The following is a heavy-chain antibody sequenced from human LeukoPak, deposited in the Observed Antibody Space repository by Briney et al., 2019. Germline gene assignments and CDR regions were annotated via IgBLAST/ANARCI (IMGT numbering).Heavy chain of an antibody. V-gene: IGHV3-15*01. CDR2: IKTRTDGGRK. Sequence: AGCLRLSCAPSGFTFSNACMRWVRQAPGTGPEWVSPIKTRTDGGRKDYSAPVKGRFTISRDDSKNTLYLQMNSLKTEDTAVYYCTTDPLALITIFGVVIVGLRFDPCCQGTLVTVSS. J-gene: IGHJ5*02. CDR1: GFTFSNAC. CDR3: TTDPLALITIFGVVIVGLRFDP. D-gene: IGHD3-3*01.